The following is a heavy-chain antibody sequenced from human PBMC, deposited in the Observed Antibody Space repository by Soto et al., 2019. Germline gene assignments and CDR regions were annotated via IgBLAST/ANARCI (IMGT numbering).Heavy chain of an antibody. CDR3: ASSIS. CDR2: ISDSGNII. J-gene: IGHJ5*02. Sequence: GGSLRLSCAASGSTFSDNYMTWIRQAPGRGLEWVAYISDSGNIIYYADSVQGRFTVSRDNAKNSLYLQMNSLRAEDTAVYYCASSISWGQGTLVTVSS. CDR1: GSTFSDNY. V-gene: IGHV3-11*04.